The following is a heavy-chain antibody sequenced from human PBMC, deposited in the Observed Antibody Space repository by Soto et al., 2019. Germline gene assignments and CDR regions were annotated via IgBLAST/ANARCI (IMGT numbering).Heavy chain of an antibody. CDR3: ARGSPDYSIDY. D-gene: IGHD4-4*01. V-gene: IGHV4-59*01. CDR2: IYYSGST. J-gene: IGHJ4*02. CDR1: GGSTSSYY. Sequence: SETLSLTCTVSGGSTSSYYWSWIRQPPGKGLEWIGYIYYSGSTNYNPSLKSRVTISVDTSKNQFSLKLSSVTAADTAVYYCARGSPDYSIDYWGQGTLVTVSS.